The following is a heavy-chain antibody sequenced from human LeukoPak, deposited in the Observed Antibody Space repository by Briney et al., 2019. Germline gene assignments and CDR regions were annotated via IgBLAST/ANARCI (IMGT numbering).Heavy chain of an antibody. CDR1: GGSISSYY. D-gene: IGHD6-19*01. Sequence: SETLSLTCTVSGGSISSYYWSWIQQPPGKGLEWIGYIYYSGSTNYNPSLKSRVTISVDTSKNQFSLKLSSVTAADTAVYYCARQGSFFDYWGQGTLVTVSS. V-gene: IGHV4-59*08. CDR2: IYYSGST. CDR3: ARQGSFFDY. J-gene: IGHJ4*02.